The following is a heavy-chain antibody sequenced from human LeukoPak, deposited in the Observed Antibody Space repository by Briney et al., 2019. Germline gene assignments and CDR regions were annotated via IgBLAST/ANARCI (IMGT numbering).Heavy chain of an antibody. CDR1: GYTFTSYY. J-gene: IGHJ4*02. Sequence: GASVKVSCKASGYTFTSYYIHWVRQAPGQGLEWVGLINPDTGGAKYAQKFQGRVTMTRDTFISTAYMELSRLTSDDTAVYFCARGEELWFDYWGQGTLVTVSS. CDR3: ARGEELWFDY. D-gene: IGHD5-18*01. CDR2: INPDTGGA. V-gene: IGHV1-2*02.